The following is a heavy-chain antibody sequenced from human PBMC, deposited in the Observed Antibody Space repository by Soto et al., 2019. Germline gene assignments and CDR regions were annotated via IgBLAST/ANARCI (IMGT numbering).Heavy chain of an antibody. CDR3: ANRAGSYDPPPFDY. V-gene: IGHV3-30*18. D-gene: IGHD3-10*01. CDR2: ISYDGSNK. J-gene: IGHJ4*02. CDR1: GFTFSSYG. Sequence: QVQLVESGGGVVQPGRSLRLSCAASGFTFSSYGMHWVRQAPGKGLEWVAVISYDGSNKYYADSVKGRFTISRDNSKNTLYLQMNSLRAEDTAVYYCANRAGSYDPPPFDYWGQGTLVTVSS.